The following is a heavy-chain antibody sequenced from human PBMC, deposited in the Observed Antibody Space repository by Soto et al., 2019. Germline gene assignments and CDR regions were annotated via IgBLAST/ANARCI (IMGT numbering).Heavy chain of an antibody. V-gene: IGHV1-69*13. D-gene: IGHD5-18*01. Sequence: SVKVSCKASGGTFSSYAISWVRQAPGQGLEWMGGIIPIFGTANYAQKFQGRVTITADESTSTAYMELSSLRSEDTAVYYCARTRGYSYGPHQRGRGYFDYWGQGTLVTVSS. CDR3: ARTRGYSYGPHQRGRGYFDY. CDR2: IIPIFGTA. CDR1: GGTFSSYA. J-gene: IGHJ4*02.